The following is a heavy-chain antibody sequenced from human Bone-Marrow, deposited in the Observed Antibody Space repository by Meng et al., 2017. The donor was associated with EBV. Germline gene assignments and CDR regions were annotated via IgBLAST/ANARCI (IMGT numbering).Heavy chain of an antibody. CDR3: AGESGRGYSSDY. CDR1: GGNFRITS. J-gene: IGHJ4*02. D-gene: IGHD3-10*01. CDR2: FLPIVGDA. V-gene: IGHV1-69*01. Sequence: QVQLVACGAEVRTPGSSLKVSCRASGGNFRITSIRWVRQAPREGMEWMGAFLPIVGDANYAQRFQDRVTITADESTSTGYMKLSSLRSDDTAVYYGAGESGRGYSSDYWGQGTLVTVSS.